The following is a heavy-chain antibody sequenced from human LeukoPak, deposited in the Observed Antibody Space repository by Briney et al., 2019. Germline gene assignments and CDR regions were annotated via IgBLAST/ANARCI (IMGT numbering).Heavy chain of an antibody. V-gene: IGHV1-69*01. CDR2: IIPIFGTA. CDR1: GGTFGNYV. D-gene: IGHD5-18*01. Sequence: ASVKVSCKASGGTFGNYVISWVRQAPGQGLEWMGGIIPIFGTAHYAQKFQGRLTITADESTSTVYTEMSSLRSEDTAMYYCAKEGDTALVTGYFDLWGRGTLVTVSS. CDR3: AKEGDTALVTGYFDL. J-gene: IGHJ2*01.